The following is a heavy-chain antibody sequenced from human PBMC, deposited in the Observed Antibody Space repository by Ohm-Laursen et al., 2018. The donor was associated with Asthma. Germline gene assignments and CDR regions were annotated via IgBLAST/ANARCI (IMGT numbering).Heavy chain of an antibody. CDR2: ISYDGSNK. Sequence: SLRLSCAASGFTFSSYGMHWVRQAPGKGLEWVAVISYDGSNKYYADSVKGRFTISRDNSKNTLYLQMNSLRAEDTAVYYCARDVIAVASNSATLAFDYWGQGTLVTVSS. J-gene: IGHJ4*02. CDR1: GFTFSSYG. D-gene: IGHD6-19*01. V-gene: IGHV3-30*03. CDR3: ARDVIAVASNSATLAFDY.